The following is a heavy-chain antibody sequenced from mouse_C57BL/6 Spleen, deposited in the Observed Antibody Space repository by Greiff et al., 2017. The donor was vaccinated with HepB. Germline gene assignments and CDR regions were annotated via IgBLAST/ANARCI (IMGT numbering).Heavy chain of an antibody. Sequence: VKLQESGAELARPGASVKLSCKASGYTFTSYGISWVKQRTGQGLEWIGEIYPRSGNTYYNEKFKGKATLTADKSSSTAYMELRSLTSEDSAVYFCASMVTRENYFDYWGQGTTLTVSS. CDR1: GYTFTSYG. J-gene: IGHJ2*01. V-gene: IGHV1-81*01. CDR2: IYPRSGNT. CDR3: ASMVTRENYFDY. D-gene: IGHD2-2*01.